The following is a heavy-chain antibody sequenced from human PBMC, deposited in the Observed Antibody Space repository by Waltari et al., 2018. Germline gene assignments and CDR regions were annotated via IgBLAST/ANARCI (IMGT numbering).Heavy chain of an antibody. CDR1: GYTFTGYY. D-gene: IGHD2-2*01. J-gene: IGHJ4*02. CDR3: ASLCSSTSCHNFDY. Sequence: QVQLVQSGAEVKKPGASVKVSCKASGYTFTGYYMHWVRQAPGQGLGWMGWINPNSGGTNYAQKFQGRGTRTRDTSISTAYMELSRLRSDDTAVYYCASLCSSTSCHNFDYWGQGTLVTVSS. V-gene: IGHV1-2*02. CDR2: INPNSGGT.